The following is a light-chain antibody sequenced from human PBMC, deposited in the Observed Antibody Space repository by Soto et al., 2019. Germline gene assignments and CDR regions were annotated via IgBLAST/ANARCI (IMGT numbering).Light chain of an antibody. Sequence: QSALTQPPSASGSPGQSVTISCTGTSSDVGGYNSVSWYRQDPGKAPKLIIYDVTYRPSGVSNRFSGSKSGNTASLTISGLQSEDEADYHCSSFTSSITYVFGTGTKVTVL. CDR3: SSFTSSITYV. V-gene: IGLV2-14*01. CDR2: DVT. CDR1: SSDVGGYNS. J-gene: IGLJ1*01.